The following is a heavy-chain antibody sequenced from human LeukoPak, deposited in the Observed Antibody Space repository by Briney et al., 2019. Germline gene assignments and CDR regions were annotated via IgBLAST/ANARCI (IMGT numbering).Heavy chain of an antibody. CDR2: IWYDGSNK. Sequence: GGSLRLSCAASGFTFSSYGMHWVRQAPGKGLEWVAVIWYDGSNKYYADSVKGRFTISRDNSKNTLYLQMNSLRAEDTAVSYCARVGPCGGDCYPDYWGQGTLVTVSS. J-gene: IGHJ4*02. V-gene: IGHV3-33*08. CDR3: ARVGPCGGDCYPDY. D-gene: IGHD2-21*02. CDR1: GFTFSSYG.